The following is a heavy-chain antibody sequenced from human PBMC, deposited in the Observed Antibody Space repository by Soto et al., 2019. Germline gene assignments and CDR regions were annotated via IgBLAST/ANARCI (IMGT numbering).Heavy chain of an antibody. CDR2: IYSGGST. CDR1: GFTVSSNY. CDR3: ARPYGSGSSAFDP. J-gene: IGHJ5*02. D-gene: IGHD3-10*01. Sequence: PGGSLRLSFAASGFTVSSNYMSWVRQAPGKGLEWVSVIYSGGSTYYADSVKGRFTISRDNSKNTLYLQMNSLRAEDTAVYYCARPYGSGSSAFDPWGQGTLVTVSS. V-gene: IGHV3-66*04.